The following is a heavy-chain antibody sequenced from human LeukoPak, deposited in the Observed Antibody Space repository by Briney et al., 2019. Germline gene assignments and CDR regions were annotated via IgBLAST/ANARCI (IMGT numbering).Heavy chain of an antibody. Sequence: GGSPRLSCAASGFTVNSNYMSWVRQAPGKGLEWVSVIYSGGSTYYADSVKGRFTISRDNSKNTLYLQMNSLRAEDTAVYYCASMYFSQYLQHWGQGTVATVSS. CDR3: ASMYFSQYLQH. D-gene: IGHD2-8*01. V-gene: IGHV3-53*01. J-gene: IGHJ1*01. CDR1: GFTVNSNY. CDR2: IYSGGST.